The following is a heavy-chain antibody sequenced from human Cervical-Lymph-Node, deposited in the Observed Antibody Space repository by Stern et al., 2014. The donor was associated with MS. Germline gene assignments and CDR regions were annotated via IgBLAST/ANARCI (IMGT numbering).Heavy chain of an antibody. CDR1: GFTFSSYG. J-gene: IGHJ5*01. V-gene: IGHV3-30*18. CDR3: AKRRDGFNYLAS. Sequence: QLQLVQSGGGVVPPGRSLRLSCSASGFTFSSYGMHWVRQIPGKGLEWVALISSDGSEEFYADSVKGLFTISRDNSKKYLYLQMNGLRAEDTSVYSCAKRRDGFNYLASRCQGTLVTVSS. CDR2: ISSDGSEE. D-gene: IGHD5-24*01.